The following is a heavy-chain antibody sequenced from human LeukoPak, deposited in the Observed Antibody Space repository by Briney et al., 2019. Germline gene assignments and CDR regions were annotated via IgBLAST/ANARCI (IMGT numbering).Heavy chain of an antibody. Sequence: GESLKISCKGSGYDFTSDWISWVRQMPGKGLEWVGIIYPGDSDTRYNPSFQGQVTISVDKSVNTAYLQWSSLKASDSAFFYCARLGRSARCSGGTCFMDFWGQGTLVIVSS. CDR3: ARLGRSARCSGGTCFMDF. D-gene: IGHD2-15*01. J-gene: IGHJ4*02. CDR2: IYPGDSDT. V-gene: IGHV5-51*01. CDR1: GYDFTSDW.